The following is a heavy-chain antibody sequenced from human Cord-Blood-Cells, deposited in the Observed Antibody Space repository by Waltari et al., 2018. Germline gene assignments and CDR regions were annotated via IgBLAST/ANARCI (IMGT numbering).Heavy chain of an antibody. CDR2: IIPIFGTA. V-gene: IGHV1-69*01. Sequence: VKVSCKASGGTFSSYAISWVRQAPGQGLEWMGGIIPIFGTANYAQKFPGRVTIPADESRSTAYMEQSSMMSEDTAVYYCARDLEGGRWYFDLWGRGTLVTVSS. CDR1: GGTFSSYA. CDR3: ARDLEGGRWYFDL. J-gene: IGHJ2*01. D-gene: IGHD3-16*01.